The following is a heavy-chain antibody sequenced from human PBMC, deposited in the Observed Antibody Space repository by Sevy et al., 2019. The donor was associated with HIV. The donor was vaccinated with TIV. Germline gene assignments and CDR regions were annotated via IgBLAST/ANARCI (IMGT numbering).Heavy chain of an antibody. Sequence: SETLSLTCTVSGASIGSSSDCWVWIRQPPGKGRAWIATFDYGGSTYSNPSLKSRLTISVDTAKNQFSLKLSSVTAADTAVYYCARHVASGWNRWGQGTLVTVSS. CDR3: ARHVASGWNR. J-gene: IGHJ4*02. CDR1: GASIGSSSDC. D-gene: IGHD6-19*01. V-gene: IGHV4-39*01. CDR2: FDYGGST.